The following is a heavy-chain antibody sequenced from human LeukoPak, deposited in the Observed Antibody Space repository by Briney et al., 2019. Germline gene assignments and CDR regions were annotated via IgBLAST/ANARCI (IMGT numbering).Heavy chain of an antibody. CDR3: ARGPYNWNDDEPYFDY. Sequence: GGSLRLSCAASGFTFSDYYMSWIRQAPGKGLEWVAYISSSGTNIYYADSVKGRFTISRDNAKNSLYLQMNSLRVEDTAVYYCARGPYNWNDDEPYFDYWGQGTLVTVSS. CDR2: ISSSGTNI. CDR1: GFTFSDYY. V-gene: IGHV3-11*01. D-gene: IGHD1-20*01. J-gene: IGHJ4*02.